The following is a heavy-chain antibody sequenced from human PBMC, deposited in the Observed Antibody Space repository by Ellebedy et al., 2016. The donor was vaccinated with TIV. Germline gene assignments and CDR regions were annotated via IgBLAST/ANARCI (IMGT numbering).Heavy chain of an antibody. D-gene: IGHD3-22*01. CDR2: IWSGGDT. CDR1: GFTVSTNY. J-gene: IGHJ3*02. Sequence: GESLKISCAVSGFTVSTNYMSWVRYPPGKGLELVSLIWSGGDTDYADSVKGRFTISRDNSKNTLDLQMNSLRAEDTAVYYCARVSPYYSNRGALTSPDAFDIWGQGTMVTVSS. V-gene: IGHV3-66*01. CDR3: ARVSPYYSNRGALTSPDAFDI.